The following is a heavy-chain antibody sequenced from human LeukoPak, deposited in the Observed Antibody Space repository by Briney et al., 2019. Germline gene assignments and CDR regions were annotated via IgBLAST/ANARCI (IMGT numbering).Heavy chain of an antibody. Sequence: PSETLSLTCAVYGGSFSGYYWSWIRQPPGKGLEWIGEINHSGSTNYNPSLKSRVTISVDTSKNQFSLKLSSVTAADTAVYYCARAPPIQLWFLIKNFDYWGQGTLVTVSS. V-gene: IGHV4-34*01. J-gene: IGHJ4*02. CDR3: ARAPPIQLWFLIKNFDY. CDR1: GGSFSGYY. D-gene: IGHD5-18*01. CDR2: INHSGST.